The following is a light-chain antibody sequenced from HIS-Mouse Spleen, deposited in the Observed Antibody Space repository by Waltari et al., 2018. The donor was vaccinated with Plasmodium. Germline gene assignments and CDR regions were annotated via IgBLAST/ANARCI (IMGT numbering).Light chain of an antibody. CDR1: SSDVGGYNY. CDR2: DVS. V-gene: IGLV2-11*01. Sequence: QPALTQPRPVSGSPGQSVTISCTGTSSDVGGYNYVSWYQQHPGKAPNLIIYDVSKRPSGVPDRFAGSKSGNTVSPTISGRQAEDEADYYCCSYAGSYTVVFGGGTELTVL. J-gene: IGLJ2*01. CDR3: CSYAGSYTVV.